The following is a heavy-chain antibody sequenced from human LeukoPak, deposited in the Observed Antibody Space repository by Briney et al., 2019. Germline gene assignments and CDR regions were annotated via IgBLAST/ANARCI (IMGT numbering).Heavy chain of an antibody. CDR2: INHSGST. Sequence: ASETLSLTCAVYGGSFSGYYWSWIRQPPGKGLEWIGEINHSGSTNYNPSLKSRVTISVDTSKNQFSLKLSSVTAADTAVYYYAREFRPSMFDYWGQGTLVIVSS. CDR3: AREFRPSMFDY. CDR1: GGSFSGYY. J-gene: IGHJ4*02. D-gene: IGHD3-10*01. V-gene: IGHV4-34*01.